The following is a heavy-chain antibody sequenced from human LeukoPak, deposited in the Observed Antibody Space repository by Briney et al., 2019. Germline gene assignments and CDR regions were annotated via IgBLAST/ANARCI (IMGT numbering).Heavy chain of an antibody. Sequence: GGSLRLSCRASGFSFSNSAMTWVRQAPGKGLEWVSAVSSSGISTYYADSVKGRFTISRDNSRKMVYLQMNSLRAEDTALYYCAKSRGWSNHDLYYMDAWGKGTTVTVAS. D-gene: IGHD6-19*01. V-gene: IGHV3-23*01. CDR2: VSSSGIST. J-gene: IGHJ6*03. CDR1: GFSFSNSA. CDR3: AKSRGWSNHDLYYMDA.